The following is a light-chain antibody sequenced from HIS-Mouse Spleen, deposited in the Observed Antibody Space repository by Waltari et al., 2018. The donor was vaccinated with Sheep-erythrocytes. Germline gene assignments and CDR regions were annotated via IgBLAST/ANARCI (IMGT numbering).Light chain of an antibody. Sequence: QSALTQPRSVSGSPGQSVTIPCTGTSSDVGGYNYVSWYQQHPGKAPKLMFYDVSKRPSGVPDRFSGSKSGNTASLTISGLQAEDEADYYCCSYAGSYTYVFGTGTKVTVL. CDR1: SSDVGGYNY. V-gene: IGLV2-11*01. CDR3: CSYAGSYTYV. CDR2: DVS. J-gene: IGLJ1*01.